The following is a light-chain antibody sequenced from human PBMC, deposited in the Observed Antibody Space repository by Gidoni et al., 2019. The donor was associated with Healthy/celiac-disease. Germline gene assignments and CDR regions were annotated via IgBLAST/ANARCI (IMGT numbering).Light chain of an antibody. CDR1: QSVSSY. CDR3: QQRSNWPT. Sequence: ESVLTQSPATLSLSPGERATLACRASQSVSSYLAWYQQKPGQAPRLLIYDASNRDTGIQARFSGSGSGSDFTFTICSLEPEDFAVYYCQQRSNWPTFGQGTRLEIK. J-gene: IGKJ5*01. CDR2: DAS. V-gene: IGKV3-11*01.